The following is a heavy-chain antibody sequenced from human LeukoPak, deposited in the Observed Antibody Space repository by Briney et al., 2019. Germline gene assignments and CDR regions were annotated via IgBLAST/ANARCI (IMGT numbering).Heavy chain of an antibody. CDR2: TFYRSKWYN. Sequence: SQTPSLTCAISGVSVSSNSAAWNWIRQSPSRGLEWLGRTFYRSKWYNDYAVSVKSRITINPDTSKNQVSLQLNSVTPEDTAVYYCARETSFRYYDIWSGWDYWGQGTLVTVSS. D-gene: IGHD3-3*01. CDR3: ARETSFRYYDIWSGWDY. V-gene: IGHV6-1*01. CDR1: GVSVSSNSAA. J-gene: IGHJ4*02.